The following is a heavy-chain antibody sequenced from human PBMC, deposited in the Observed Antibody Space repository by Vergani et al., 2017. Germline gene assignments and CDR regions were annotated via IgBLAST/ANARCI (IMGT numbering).Heavy chain of an antibody. CDR2: IYPGDSDT. CDR1: GYSFTSYW. V-gene: IGHV5-51*01. D-gene: IGHD3-22*01. J-gene: IGHJ6*03. CDR3: ARGQPGYGYDSSGYYRLPPRAYYYYYMDV. Sequence: EVQLVQSGAEVKKPGESLKISCKGSGYSFTSYWIGWVRQMPGKGLEWMGIIYPGDSDTRYSPSFQGQVTISADKSISTAYLQWSSLKASDTAMYYCARGQPGYGYDSSGYYRLPPRAYYYYYMDVWGKGTTVTVSS.